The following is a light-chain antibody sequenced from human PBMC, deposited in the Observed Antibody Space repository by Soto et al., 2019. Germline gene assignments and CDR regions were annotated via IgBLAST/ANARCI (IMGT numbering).Light chain of an antibody. J-gene: IGKJ2*01. CDR2: AAS. CDR1: QSVNNW. CDR3: LQDYNYPHT. Sequence: IQMTQYPSTLSASVGERVTISCRASQSVNNWLAWYQRKPGKAPKLLIYAASSLQSGVPSRFSGSGSGTDFTLTISSLQPEDFATYYCLQDYNYPHTFGQGT. V-gene: IGKV1-6*01.